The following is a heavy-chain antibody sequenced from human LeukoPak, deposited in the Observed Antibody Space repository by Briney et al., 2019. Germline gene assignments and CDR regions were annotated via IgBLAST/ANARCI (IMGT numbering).Heavy chain of an antibody. V-gene: IGHV3-48*03. Sequence: GGSLRLSCAASGFTFSSYEMNWVRQAPGKELEWVSYISSSGSTIYYADSVKGRFTISRDNAKNSLYLQMNSLRAEDTAVYYCASEMIAASFDYWGQGTLVTVSS. J-gene: IGHJ4*02. D-gene: IGHD6-13*01. CDR3: ASEMIAASFDY. CDR1: GFTFSSYE. CDR2: ISSSGSTI.